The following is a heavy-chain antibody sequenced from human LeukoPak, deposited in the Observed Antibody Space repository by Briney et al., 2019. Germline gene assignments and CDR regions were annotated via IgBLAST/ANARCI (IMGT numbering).Heavy chain of an antibody. D-gene: IGHD6-19*01. CDR1: GGSISSYY. CDR3: AREQLEQWLVGDHYFDY. V-gene: IGHV4-4*07. J-gene: IGHJ4*02. CDR2: IYTSGST. Sequence: SETLSLTCTVFGGSISSYYWSWIRQPAGKGLEWIGRIYTSGSTNYNPSLKSRVTMSVDTSKNQFSLKLSSVTAADTAVYYCAREQLEQWLVGDHYFDYWGQGTLVTVSS.